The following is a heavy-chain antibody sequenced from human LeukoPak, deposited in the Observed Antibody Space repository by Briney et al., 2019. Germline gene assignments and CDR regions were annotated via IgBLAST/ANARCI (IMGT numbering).Heavy chain of an antibody. D-gene: IGHD3-3*01. Sequence: GGSLILSCSASGFSFSTYSLNWVRQAPRKGLVGVSSSSSSSSSKYYADSVKGRFTISRDNAKNSLDLQMNSLGAEDTAVYYCARERTDYDFWSGYLLDYWAQGTLVIVSS. V-gene: IGHV3-21*01. J-gene: IGHJ4*02. CDR2: SSSSSSSK. CDR3: ARERTDYDFWSGYLLDY. CDR1: GFSFSTYS.